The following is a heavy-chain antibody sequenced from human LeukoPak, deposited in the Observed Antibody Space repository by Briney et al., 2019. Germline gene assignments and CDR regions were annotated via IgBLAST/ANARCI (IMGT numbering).Heavy chain of an antibody. J-gene: IGHJ4*02. V-gene: IGHV1-18*04. Sequence: ASVMVSCKASGYTFTSYGISWVRQAPGQGLEWMGWISAYNGNTNYAQKLQGRVTMTTDTSTSTAYMELRSLRSDDTAVYYCARGSPYGSGSYPPDYWGQGTLVTVSS. D-gene: IGHD3-10*01. CDR1: GYTFTSYG. CDR3: ARGSPYGSGSYPPDY. CDR2: ISAYNGNT.